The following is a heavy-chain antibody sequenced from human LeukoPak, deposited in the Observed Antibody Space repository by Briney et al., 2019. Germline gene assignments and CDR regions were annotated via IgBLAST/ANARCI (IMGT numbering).Heavy chain of an antibody. J-gene: IGHJ5*02. V-gene: IGHV4-39*01. Sequence: PSETLSLTCAVSGGSISSSSYYWGWIRQPPGKGLEWIGSIYYSGSTYYNPSLKSRVTISVDTSKNQFSLKLSSVTAADTAVYYCAGSGSYYNWFDPWGQGTLVTVSS. CDR3: AGSGSYYNWFDP. CDR1: GGSISSSSYY. CDR2: IYYSGST. D-gene: IGHD3-10*01.